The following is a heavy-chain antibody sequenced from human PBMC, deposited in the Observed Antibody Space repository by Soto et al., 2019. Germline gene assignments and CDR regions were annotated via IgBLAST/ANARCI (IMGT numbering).Heavy chain of an antibody. D-gene: IGHD3-3*01. V-gene: IGHV1-18*01. CDR2: ISAYNGNT. CDR3: AASPYEFWSGYCSGYYVMDV. J-gene: IGHJ6*02. CDR1: GYTFTSYG. Sequence: GASVKVSCKASGYTFTSYGISWVRQAPGQGLEWMGWISAYNGNTNYAQKLQGRVTMTTDTSKSTAYMELRSLRPDDTAVYYCAASPYEFWSGYCSGYYVMDVWGQGTTVTVSS.